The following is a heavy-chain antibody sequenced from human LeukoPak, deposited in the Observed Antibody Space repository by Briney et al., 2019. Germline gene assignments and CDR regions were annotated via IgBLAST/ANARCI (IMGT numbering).Heavy chain of an antibody. CDR2: INHSGST. J-gene: IGHJ3*02. V-gene: IGHV4-34*01. CDR1: GGSFSGYY. CDR3: ARGEDDAFDI. Sequence: SQTLSLTCAVYGGSFSGYYWSSIRHPPGKWLEWIGEINHSGSTSYNPSLKSRVTISVDTSKNQFSLELGSVTAADTAVYYCARGEDDAFDIWGQGTMVTVSS.